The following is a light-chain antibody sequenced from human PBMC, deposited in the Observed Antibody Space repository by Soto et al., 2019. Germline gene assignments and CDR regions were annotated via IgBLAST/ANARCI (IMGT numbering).Light chain of an antibody. V-gene: IGKV1-5*03. J-gene: IGKJ1*01. CDR2: KAS. Sequence: DIQMTQSPSTLSASVGDRVTITWRASQSISSWLAWYQQKPEKAPKLLIYKASTLESGVPSRFSGSGSGTEFTLTSNNLQPDDFATYYCQQYNSFSWTFGQGTKVDIK. CDR1: QSISSW. CDR3: QQYNSFSWT.